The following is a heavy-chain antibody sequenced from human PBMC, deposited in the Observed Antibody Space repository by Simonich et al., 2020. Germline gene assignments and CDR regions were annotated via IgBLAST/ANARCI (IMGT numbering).Heavy chain of an antibody. V-gene: IGHV3-23*01. CDR2: ISVRGGST. CDR3: AKDFGERITMRVVVIDAFDI. D-gene: IGHD3-22*01. J-gene: IGHJ3*02. CDR1: GFTFRSYA. Sequence: GGGLVQPGGSLRLSCAASGFTFRSYAMSWVRQAPGKGLEWVSAISVRGGSTYYADSVKGRFTISRDNSKNTLYLQMNSLRAEDTAVYYCAKDFGERITMRVVVIDAFDIWGQGTMVTVSS.